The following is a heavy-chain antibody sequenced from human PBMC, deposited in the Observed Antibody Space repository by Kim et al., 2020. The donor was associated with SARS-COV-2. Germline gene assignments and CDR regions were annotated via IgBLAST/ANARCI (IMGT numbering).Heavy chain of an antibody. CDR2: ISSSSSYI. V-gene: IGHV3-21*01. D-gene: IGHD2-2*01. CDR1: GFTFSSYS. CDR3: ARDYRVPADRDYYYYGMDV. J-gene: IGHJ6*02. Sequence: GGSLRLSCAASGFTFSSYSMNWVRQAPGKGLEWVSSISSSSSYIYYADSVKGRFTISRDNAKNSLYLQMNSLRAEDTAVYYCARDYRVPADRDYYYYGMDVWGQGTTVTVSS.